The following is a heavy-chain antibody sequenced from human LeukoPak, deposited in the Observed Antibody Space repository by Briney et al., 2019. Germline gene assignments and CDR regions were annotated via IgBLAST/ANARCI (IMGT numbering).Heavy chain of an antibody. CDR1: GYTFTTYN. D-gene: IGHD3-10*01. Sequence: ASVKVSCKASGYTFTTYNINWVRQAPGQGLEWMGWISGYNGNTNYAQKLQGRVTMTTDTSTSTAYMELRSLKSDDTAVYYCARDQYYYGSGSYGLDYWGQGTLVTVSS. CDR3: ARDQYYYGSGSYGLDY. J-gene: IGHJ4*02. V-gene: IGHV1-18*01. CDR2: ISGYNGNT.